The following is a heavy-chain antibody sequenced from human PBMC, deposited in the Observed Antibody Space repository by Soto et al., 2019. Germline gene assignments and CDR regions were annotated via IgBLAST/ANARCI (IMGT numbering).Heavy chain of an antibody. CDR2: IYYSGST. J-gene: IGHJ6*03. V-gene: IGHV4-39*01. CDR1: GGSISSSSYY. Sequence: SETLSLTCTVSGGSISSSSYYWGWIRQPPGKGLEWIGSIYYSGSTYYNPSLKSRVTISVDTSKNQFSLKLSSVTAADTAVYYCARHPTGDEKLEWLLMGGFWYYYMDVWGKGTTVT. D-gene: IGHD3-3*01. CDR3: ARHPTGDEKLEWLLMGGFWYYYMDV.